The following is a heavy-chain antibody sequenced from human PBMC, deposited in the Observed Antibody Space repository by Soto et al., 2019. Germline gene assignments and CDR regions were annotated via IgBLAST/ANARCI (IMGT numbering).Heavy chain of an antibody. CDR1: GFTFSNSW. J-gene: IGHJ4*02. CDR2: INSDASVI. Sequence: EVPLEESGGGLVQPGGSLRLSCVASGFTFSNSWMHWVRQTPGKGLVWVSRINSDASVINYADSVRGRFTISRDNAKNTLYLQMVSLRAEHTAVNYRGREIANSGTGDYLGQGTLVTVSS. D-gene: IGHD1-26*01. CDR3: GREIANSGTGDY. V-gene: IGHV3-74*01.